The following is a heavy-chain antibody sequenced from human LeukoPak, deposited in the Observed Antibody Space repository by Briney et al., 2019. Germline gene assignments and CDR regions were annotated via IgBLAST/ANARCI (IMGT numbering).Heavy chain of an antibody. V-gene: IGHV1-2*04. CDR3: ARRVGVLRLGELSFHYFDY. CDR1: GYTFTGYY. Sequence: GASVKVSCKASGYTFTGYYMHWVRQAPGQGLEWMGWINPNSGGTNYAQKFQGWVTMTRDTSISTAYMELSRLRSDDTAVYYCARRVGVLRLGELSFHYFDYWGQGTLVTVSS. D-gene: IGHD3-16*02. CDR2: INPNSGGT. J-gene: IGHJ4*02.